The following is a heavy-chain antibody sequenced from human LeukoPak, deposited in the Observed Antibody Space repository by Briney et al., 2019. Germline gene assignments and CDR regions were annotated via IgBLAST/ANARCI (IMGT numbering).Heavy chain of an antibody. V-gene: IGHV5-51*01. D-gene: IGHD3-10*01. CDR2: IYPGDSDT. Sequence: GESLKISCQTAGYMFTDYWIGGVGQMPGKGLEWMGIIYPGDSDTRYRPSFQGQVTISADKSIRTAYLPWRLQASDTAIYYCARPDQLRWFGEPRRPFYYGMDVWGQGTTVTVS. CDR3: ARPDQLRWFGEPRRPFYYGMDV. J-gene: IGHJ6*02. CDR1: GYMFTDYW.